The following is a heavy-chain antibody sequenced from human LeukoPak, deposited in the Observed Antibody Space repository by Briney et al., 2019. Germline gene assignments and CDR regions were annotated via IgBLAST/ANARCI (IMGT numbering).Heavy chain of an antibody. CDR3: ARCGGGCYTANYYYGMDV. J-gene: IGHJ6*02. Sequence: GGSLRLSCAASGLIVSSNYMSWVRQAPGKGLEWVSVIYSGGSTYYADSVKGRFTISRDNSKNTLYLQMNSLRAEDTAVYYCARCGGGCYTANYYYGMDVWGQGTTVTVSS. CDR1: GLIVSSNY. V-gene: IGHV3-53*01. CDR2: IYSGGST. D-gene: IGHD2-21*02.